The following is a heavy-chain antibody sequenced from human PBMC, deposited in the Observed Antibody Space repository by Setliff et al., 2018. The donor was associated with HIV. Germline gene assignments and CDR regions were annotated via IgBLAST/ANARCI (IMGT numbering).Heavy chain of an antibody. Sequence: SETLSLTCTFSGDSISSGNYYWSWIRQPAGKGLEWIGRIYSTGSTNYNPSLKSRVTISSDTSKNLFSLKQTTVTAADAAVYYCTRMDITGTWRWFDPWGLGTLVTVSS. D-gene: IGHD1-7*01. J-gene: IGHJ5*02. CDR1: GDSISSGNYY. CDR2: IYSTGST. V-gene: IGHV4-61*02. CDR3: TRMDITGTWRWFDP.